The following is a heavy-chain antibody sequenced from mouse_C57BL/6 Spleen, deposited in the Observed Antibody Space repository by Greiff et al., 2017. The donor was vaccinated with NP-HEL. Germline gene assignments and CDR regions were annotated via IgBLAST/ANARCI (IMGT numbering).Heavy chain of an antibody. V-gene: IGHV1-80*01. D-gene: IGHD2-4*01. J-gene: IGHJ1*03. Sequence: QVPLPPSGSSLLPPLSSVTLSCKASGYAFSSYWMNWVKQRPGKGLEWIGQIYPGDGDTNYNGKFKGKATLTADKSSSTAYMQLSSLTSEDSAVYFCAKEDYYDFSYFDVWGTGTTVTVSS. CDR1: GYAFSSYW. CDR2: IYPGDGDT. CDR3: AKEDYYDFSYFDV.